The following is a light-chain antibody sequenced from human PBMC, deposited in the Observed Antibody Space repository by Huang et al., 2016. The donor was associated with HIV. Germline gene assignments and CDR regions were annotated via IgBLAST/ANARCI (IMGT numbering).Light chain of an antibody. CDR3: QQRSNWPPT. Sequence: STRALAPGEIATLSCRASQRVSISLAWYQQKPGQAPRLRIYDASTRATGIPGRFSGGGSGTDFTLSISSLQPEDFAVYYCQQRSNWPPTFGPGTKVDIK. J-gene: IGKJ3*01. CDR2: DAS. CDR1: QRVSIS. V-gene: IGKV3-11*01.